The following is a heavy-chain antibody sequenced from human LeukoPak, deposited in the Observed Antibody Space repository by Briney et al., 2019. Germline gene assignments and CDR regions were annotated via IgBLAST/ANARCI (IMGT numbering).Heavy chain of an antibody. CDR1: GGTFSSYA. CDR3: ARDSSRYSYGDRFDY. V-gene: IGHV1-69*06. CDR2: IIPIFGTA. J-gene: IGHJ4*02. Sequence: ASVKVSCKASGGTFSSYAISWVRQAPGQGLEWMGGIIPIFGTANYAQKFQGRVTITADKSTSTAYMELSSLRPEDTAVYYCARDSSRYSYGDRFDYWGQGTLVTVSS. D-gene: IGHD5-18*01.